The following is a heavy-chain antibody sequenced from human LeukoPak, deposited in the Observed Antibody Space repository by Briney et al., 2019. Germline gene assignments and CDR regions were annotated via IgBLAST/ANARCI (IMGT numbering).Heavy chain of an antibody. CDR1: GGYFSGYY. Sequence: SETLSLTCAVYGGYFSGYYWSWIRQPPGKGLEWIGEINHSGSTNYNPSLKSRVTISVDTSKNQFSLKLSSVTAADTAVYYCAGSGSYFYYYYYYMDVWGKGTTVTVSS. CDR3: AGSGSYFYYYYYYMDV. CDR2: INHSGST. D-gene: IGHD3-10*01. V-gene: IGHV4-34*01. J-gene: IGHJ6*03.